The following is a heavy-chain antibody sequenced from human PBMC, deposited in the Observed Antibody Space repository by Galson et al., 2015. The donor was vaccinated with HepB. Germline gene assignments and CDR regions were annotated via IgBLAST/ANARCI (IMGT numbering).Heavy chain of an antibody. D-gene: IGHD3-10*01. Sequence: SLRLSCAASGFTFSSYGMHWVRQAPGKGLEWVAVIWYDGSNKYYADSVKGRFTISRDNSKNTLYLQMNSLRAEDTAVYYCARRVLLRRYMDVWGKGTTVTVSS. CDR3: ARRVLLRRYMDV. V-gene: IGHV3-33*01. CDR1: GFTFSSYG. CDR2: IWYDGSNK. J-gene: IGHJ6*03.